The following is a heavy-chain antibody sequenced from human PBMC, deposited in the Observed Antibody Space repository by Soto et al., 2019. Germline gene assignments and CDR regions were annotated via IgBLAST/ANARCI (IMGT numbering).Heavy chain of an antibody. J-gene: IGHJ6*02. D-gene: IGHD4-4*01. V-gene: IGHV3-23*01. CDR3: AKAAPLEVTTLDWALNYYYYGMDV. CDR2: ISGSGGST. Sequence: GGSLRLSCAASGFTFSSYAMSWVRQAPGKGLEWVSAISGSGGSTYYADSVKGRFTISRDNSKNTLYLQMNSLRAEDTAVYYCAKAAPLEVTTLDWALNYYYYGMDVWGQGTTVTVSS. CDR1: GFTFSSYA.